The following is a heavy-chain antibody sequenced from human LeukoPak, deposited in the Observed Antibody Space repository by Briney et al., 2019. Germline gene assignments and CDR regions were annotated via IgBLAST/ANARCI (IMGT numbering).Heavy chain of an antibody. CDR1: GGSFSGYY. J-gene: IGHJ5*02. D-gene: IGHD1-1*01. CDR2: INHSGST. V-gene: IGHV4-34*01. Sequence: SETLSLTCAVYGGSFSGYYWSWIRQPPGKGLEWIGEINHSGSTNYNPSLKSRVTMSVDTSKNQFSLKLSSVTAADTAVYYCARDNYNWNDGWFDPWGQGTLVTVSS. CDR3: ARDNYNWNDGWFDP.